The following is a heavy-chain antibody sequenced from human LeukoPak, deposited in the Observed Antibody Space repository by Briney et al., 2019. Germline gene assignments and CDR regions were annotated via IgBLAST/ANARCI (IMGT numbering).Heavy chain of an antibody. V-gene: IGHV3-23*01. D-gene: IGHD2-2*01. CDR3: AKGGCSSTSCYYYYYYMDV. Sequence: SCKASGYTFTSYYMHWVRQAPGKGLEWVSAISGSGGSTYYADSVKGRFTISRDNSKNTLYLQMNSLRAEDTAVYYCAKGGCSSTSCYYYYYYMDVWGKGTTVTVSS. J-gene: IGHJ6*03. CDR2: ISGSGGST. CDR1: GYTFTSYY.